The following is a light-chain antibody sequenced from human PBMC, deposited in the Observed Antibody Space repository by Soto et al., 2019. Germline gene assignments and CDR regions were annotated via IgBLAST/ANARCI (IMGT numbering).Light chain of an antibody. CDR1: SSDVGSYNL. CDR3: CSYAGSSTSVV. Sequence: QSALTQPASVSGSPGQSITISCTGTSSDVGSYNLVSWYQQHPGKAPKLMIYEGSKRPSGVSNRFSGSKSGNTASLTISGXXXXXXXXXYXCSYAGSSTSVVFGGGTKLTVL. CDR2: EGS. V-gene: IGLV2-23*01. J-gene: IGLJ2*01.